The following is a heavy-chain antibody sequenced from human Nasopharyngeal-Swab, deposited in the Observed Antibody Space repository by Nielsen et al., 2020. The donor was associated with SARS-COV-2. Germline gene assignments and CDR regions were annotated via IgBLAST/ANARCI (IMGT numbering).Heavy chain of an antibody. CDR3: ARAETGYSYGYPFDY. D-gene: IGHD5-18*01. J-gene: IGHJ4*02. CDR1: GFTFSSYG. CDR2: IWYDGSNK. V-gene: IGHV3-33*01. Sequence: GESLKIPCAASGFTFSSYGMHWVRQAPGKGLEWVAVIWYDGSNKYYADSVKGRFTISRDNSKNTLYLQMNSLRAEDTAVYYCARAETGYSYGYPFDYWGQGTLVTVSS.